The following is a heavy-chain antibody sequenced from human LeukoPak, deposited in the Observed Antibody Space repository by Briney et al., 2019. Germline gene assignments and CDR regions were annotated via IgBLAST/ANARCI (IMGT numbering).Heavy chain of an antibody. J-gene: IGHJ3*02. CDR2: IYSGGST. Sequence: GGSLRLSCAASGFTVSSNYMSWVRQAPGKGLEWVSVIYSGGSTYYADSVKGRFTISRDNSKNTLYLQMNSLRAEDTAVYYCARALGSGYYHDAFDIWGHGTMVTVSS. D-gene: IGHD3-22*01. V-gene: IGHV3-53*01. CDR1: GFTVSSNY. CDR3: ARALGSGYYHDAFDI.